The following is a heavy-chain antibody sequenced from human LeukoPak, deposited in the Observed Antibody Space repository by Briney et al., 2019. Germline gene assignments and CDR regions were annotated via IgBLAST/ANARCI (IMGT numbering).Heavy chain of an antibody. CDR1: GFTFDDYA. CDR3: ARQPTGAGDY. Sequence: GGSLRLSCAASGFTFDDYAMHWVRQAPGKGLEWVSVIYSGGSTYYADSVKGRFTISRDNSKNTLYLQMNSLRAEDTAVYYCARQPTGAGDYWGQGTLVTVSS. J-gene: IGHJ4*02. D-gene: IGHD4-17*01. V-gene: IGHV3-66*04. CDR2: IYSGGST.